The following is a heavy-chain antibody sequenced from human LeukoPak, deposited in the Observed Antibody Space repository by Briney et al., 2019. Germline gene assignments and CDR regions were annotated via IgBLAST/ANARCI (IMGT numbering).Heavy chain of an antibody. CDR1: GGTFSSYA. V-gene: IGHV1-69*06. D-gene: IGHD1-1*01. CDR3: ARDRTGTSYWYFDL. CDR2: IIPIFGTA. Sequence: ASVKVSCKASGGTFSSYAISWVRQAPGQGLEWMGGIIPIFGTANYAQKFQGRVTITADKSTSTAYMELSSLRSEDTVVYYCARDRTGTSYWYFDLWGRGTLVTVSS. J-gene: IGHJ2*01.